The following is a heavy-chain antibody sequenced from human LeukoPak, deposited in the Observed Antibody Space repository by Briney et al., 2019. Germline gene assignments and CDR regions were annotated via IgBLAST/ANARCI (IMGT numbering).Heavy chain of an antibody. CDR3: ARDRGGSYSAINY. CDR2: ISSSSSTI. D-gene: IGHD1-26*01. Sequence: GGSLRLSCAASGFTFSSYSMNWVRQAPGKGLEWVSFISSSSSTIYYADSVKGRFTISRDNAKNSLYLQMNSPRAEDTAVYYCARDRGGSYSAINYWGQGTLVTVSS. J-gene: IGHJ4*02. V-gene: IGHV3-48*04. CDR1: GFTFSSYS.